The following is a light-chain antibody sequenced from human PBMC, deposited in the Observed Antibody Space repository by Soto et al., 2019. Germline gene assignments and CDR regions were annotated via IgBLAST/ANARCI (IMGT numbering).Light chain of an antibody. V-gene: IGKV3-20*01. Sequence: EIVLTQSPGTLSLSPGERATLSCRARQSVSSSYLVWYQQKPGQAPRLLIYGASSRATGIPDRFSGSGSGTDFTLTISRLEPEDFAVYFCQQYDSSPWTFGQGTKVEIK. J-gene: IGKJ1*01. CDR3: QQYDSSPWT. CDR1: QSVSSSY. CDR2: GAS.